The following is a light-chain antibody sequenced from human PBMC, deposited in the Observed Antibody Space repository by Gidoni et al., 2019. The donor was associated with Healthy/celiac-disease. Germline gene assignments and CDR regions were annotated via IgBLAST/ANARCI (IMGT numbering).Light chain of an antibody. Sequence: IQLTQSPSSLSASVGDRVTIPCRASQGISSYLAWYQQKPGKAPKLLIYAASTLQSGVPSRFSGSGSGTDFTLTISSLQPEDFATYYGQQLNSYSITFGQGTQLEIK. CDR1: QGISSY. CDR2: AAS. V-gene: IGKV1-9*01. J-gene: IGKJ5*01. CDR3: QQLNSYSIT.